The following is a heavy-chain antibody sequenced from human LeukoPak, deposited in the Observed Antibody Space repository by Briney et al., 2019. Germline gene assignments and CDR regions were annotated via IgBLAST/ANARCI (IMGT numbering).Heavy chain of an antibody. Sequence: ASVKVSCKASGGTFSSYAISWVRQAPGQGLEWMGGIIPIFGTANYAQKFQGRVTITTDESTSTAYMELSSLRSEDTAVYYCARVLTGYYSGAFDIWGQGTMVTVSS. D-gene: IGHD3-9*01. V-gene: IGHV1-69*05. J-gene: IGHJ3*02. CDR3: ARVLTGYYSGAFDI. CDR1: GGTFSSYA. CDR2: IIPIFGTA.